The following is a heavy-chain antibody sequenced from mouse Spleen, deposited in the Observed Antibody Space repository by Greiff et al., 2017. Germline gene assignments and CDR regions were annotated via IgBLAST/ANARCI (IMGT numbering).Heavy chain of an antibody. J-gene: IGHJ3*01. D-gene: IGHD2-3*01. V-gene: IGHV1-4*01. CDR2: INPSSGYT. Sequence: QVQLKQSGAELARPGASVKMSCKASGYTFTSYTMHWVKQRPGQGLEWIGYINPSSGYTKYNQKFKDKATLTADKSSSTAYMQLSSLTSEDSAVYYCARNDGYYFAWFAYWGQGTLVTVSA. CDR1: GYTFTSYT. CDR3: ARNDGYYFAWFAY.